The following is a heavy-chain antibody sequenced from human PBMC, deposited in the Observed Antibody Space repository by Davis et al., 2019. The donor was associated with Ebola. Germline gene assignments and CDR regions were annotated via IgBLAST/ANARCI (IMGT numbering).Heavy chain of an antibody. CDR2: INPSGGST. D-gene: IGHD2-8*01. V-gene: IGHV1-46*03. CDR1: GYTFTSYY. Sequence: AASVKVSCKASGYTFTSYYMHWVRQAPGQGLEWMGIINPSGGSTSYAQKFQGRVTMTRDTSTSTVYMELSSLRSEDTAVYYCAREDIVLMVYASNGAPPTYYGMDVWGQGTTVTVSS. J-gene: IGHJ6*02. CDR3: AREDIVLMVYASNGAPPTYYGMDV.